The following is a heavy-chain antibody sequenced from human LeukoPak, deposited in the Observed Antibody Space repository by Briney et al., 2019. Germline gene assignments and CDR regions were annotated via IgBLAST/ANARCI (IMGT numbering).Heavy chain of an antibody. V-gene: IGHV3-7*03. CDR2: INQYGSAE. D-gene: IGHD2-15*01. CDR1: GFTFSSYW. Sequence: GGSLRLSCAASGFTFSSYWMSWVRQAPGKGLEWVANINQYGSAEYYVDSVKGRFTISRDNAKNSLYLQMKSLRAEDTAVYYCARYCSGGSCFDYWGQGTLVTVSS. J-gene: IGHJ4*02. CDR3: ARYCSGGSCFDY.